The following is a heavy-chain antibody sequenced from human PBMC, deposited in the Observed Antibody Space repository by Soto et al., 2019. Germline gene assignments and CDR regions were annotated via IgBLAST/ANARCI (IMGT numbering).Heavy chain of an antibody. D-gene: IGHD3-22*01. V-gene: IGHV3-48*02. J-gene: IGHJ3*02. CDR2: ISSSSSTI. CDR3: ARETYYYDSSGYRDAFDI. CDR1: GFTFSSSS. Sequence: GGSLRLSCAASGFTFSSSSMNWVRQAPGKGLEWVSYISSSSSTIYYADSVKGRFTISRDNAKNSLYLQMNSLRDEDTAVYYCARETYYYDSSGYRDAFDIWGQGTMVTASS.